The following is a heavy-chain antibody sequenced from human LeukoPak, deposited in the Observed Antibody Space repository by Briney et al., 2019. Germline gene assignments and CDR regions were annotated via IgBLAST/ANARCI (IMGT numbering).Heavy chain of an antibody. D-gene: IGHD6-13*01. J-gene: IGHJ3*02. Sequence: GGSPRLSCAASGFIFSSYGMHWVRQAPGKGLEWLAVVYYDGSNKHYADSVKGRFTISRDNSKNTLFLQMNSLRAEDTAMYYCARCRIAAATTEAFDIWGQGTMVTVSS. CDR3: ARCRIAAATTEAFDI. V-gene: IGHV3-33*01. CDR1: GFIFSSYG. CDR2: VYYDGSNK.